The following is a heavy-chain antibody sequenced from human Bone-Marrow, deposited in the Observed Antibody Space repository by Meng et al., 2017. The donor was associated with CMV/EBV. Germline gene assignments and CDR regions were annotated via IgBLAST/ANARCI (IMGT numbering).Heavy chain of an antibody. Sequence: ASVKVSCQASGYTFNSYGLSWVRQAPGQGLEWMGWISAYNGYTNYAQKLQDRVIMTMDTSTTTAYMELRSLRSDDTAVYYCAIDPPYHDFWSDYYYFDYWGQGTLVTVSS. CDR3: AIDPPYHDFWSDYYYFDY. J-gene: IGHJ4*02. CDR2: ISAYNGYT. CDR1: GYTFNSYG. D-gene: IGHD3-3*01. V-gene: IGHV1-18*01.